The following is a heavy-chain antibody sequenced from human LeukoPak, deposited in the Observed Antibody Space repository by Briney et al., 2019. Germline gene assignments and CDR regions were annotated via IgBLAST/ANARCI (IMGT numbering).Heavy chain of an antibody. J-gene: IGHJ4*02. V-gene: IGHV4-59*12. CDR1: GGSISSYY. CDR3: ARGRGFFAARHFDY. D-gene: IGHD3-3*01. Sequence: SETLSLTCTVSGGSISSYYWSWIRQPPGKGLEWIGNIYYSGSTNYNPSLKSRVTISVDTSKNQFSLKLSSVTAADTAVYYCARGRGFFAARHFDYWGQGTLVTVSS. CDR2: IYYSGST.